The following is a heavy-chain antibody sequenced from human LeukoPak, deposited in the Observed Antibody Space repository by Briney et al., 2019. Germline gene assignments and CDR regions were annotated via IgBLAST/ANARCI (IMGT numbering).Heavy chain of an antibody. D-gene: IGHD2-2*01. Sequence: SETLSLTCAVYGGSFSGYYWSWIRQPPGKGLEWIGEINHSGSTNYNPSIKSRVTISVDTSKNQFSLKLSSVTAADTAVYYCARNPQAPSRYCSSTSCRNWFDPWGQGTLVTVSS. CDR1: GGSFSGYY. CDR3: ARNPQAPSRYCSSTSCRNWFDP. V-gene: IGHV4-34*01. CDR2: INHSGST. J-gene: IGHJ5*02.